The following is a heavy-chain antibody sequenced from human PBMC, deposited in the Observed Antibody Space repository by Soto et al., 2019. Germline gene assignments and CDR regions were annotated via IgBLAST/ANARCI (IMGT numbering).Heavy chain of an antibody. D-gene: IGHD6-13*01. CDR1: GFTVSSNY. Sequence: GGSLRLSCAASGFTVSSNYMSWVRQAPGKGLEWVSVIYSGGSTYYADSVKGRFTISRDNSRNTLYLQMNSLRAEDTAVYYCARDYYSSSWYGLVNYWGQGTLVTVSS. V-gene: IGHV3-66*01. J-gene: IGHJ4*02. CDR2: IYSGGST. CDR3: ARDYYSSSWYGLVNY.